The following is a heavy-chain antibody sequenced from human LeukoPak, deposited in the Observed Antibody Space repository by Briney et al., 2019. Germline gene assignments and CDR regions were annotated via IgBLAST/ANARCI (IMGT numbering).Heavy chain of an antibody. CDR2: ISSSSSYI. J-gene: IGHJ4*02. CDR1: GFTFSSYN. CDR3: ARARDTTGYYYPPPSNPDY. Sequence: PGGSLRLSCAAAGFTFSSYNMNWVRQAPGKGLEWVSSISSSSSYIYHADSVKGRFTISRDNAKNSLYLQMNSLRAEDTAVYYCARARDTTGYYYPPPSNPDYGGEGTLVTVSS. D-gene: IGHD3-22*01. V-gene: IGHV3-21*01.